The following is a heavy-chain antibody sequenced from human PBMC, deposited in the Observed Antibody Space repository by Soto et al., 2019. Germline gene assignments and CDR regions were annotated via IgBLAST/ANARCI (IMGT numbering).Heavy chain of an antibody. CDR1: GYTFTGYY. V-gene: IGHV1-2*02. D-gene: IGHD3-22*01. CDR2: INPNSGGT. Sequence: VASVKVSCKASGYTFTGYYMHWVRQAPGQGLEWMGWINPNSGGTNYAQKFQGRVTMTRDTSISTAYMELSRLRSDDTAVYYCARGLTMIVVVPAYWGQGTLVTVSS. J-gene: IGHJ4*02. CDR3: ARGLTMIVVVPAY.